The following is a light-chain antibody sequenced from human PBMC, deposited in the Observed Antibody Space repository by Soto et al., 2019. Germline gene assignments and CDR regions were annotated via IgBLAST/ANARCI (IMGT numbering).Light chain of an antibody. CDR2: GAS. V-gene: IGKV3-20*01. CDR3: QQYGTSPPMYA. Sequence: EIVLTQSPGTLSLSPGERATLSCRASQSVSSTFLAWYQQNPGQAPRLLIYGASSRATGIPDRVSGSGSGTDFTLTISRLEPEDFAVYYCQQYGTSPPMYAFGQGTKLEIK. J-gene: IGKJ2*01. CDR1: QSVSSTF.